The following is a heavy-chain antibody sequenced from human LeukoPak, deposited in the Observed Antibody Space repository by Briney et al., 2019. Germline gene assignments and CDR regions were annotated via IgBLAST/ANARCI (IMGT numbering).Heavy chain of an antibody. CDR1: GGSISSYY. Sequence: SETLSLTCTVSGGSISSYYWSWIRQPPGKGLEWIGYIYYSGSTNHNPSLKSRVTISVDTSKNQFSLKLSSVTAADTAVYYCASLIAAAGTWFQYFDLWGRGTLVTVSS. CDR2: IYYSGST. D-gene: IGHD6-13*01. CDR3: ASLIAAAGTWFQYFDL. J-gene: IGHJ2*01. V-gene: IGHV4-59*01.